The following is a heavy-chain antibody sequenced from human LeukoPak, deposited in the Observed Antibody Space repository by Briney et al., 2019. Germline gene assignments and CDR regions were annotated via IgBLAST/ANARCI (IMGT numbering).Heavy chain of an antibody. CDR2: INHSGST. CDR3: ARESSVAAVRARLDY. J-gene: IGHJ4*02. CDR1: GGSFSGYY. Sequence: SETLSLTCAVYGGSFSGYYWSWIRQPPGKGLEWLGEINHSGSTNYNPSLKSRVTISVDTSKNQFSLKLSSVTAADTAVYFCARESSVAAVRARLDYWGQGTLVTVSS. V-gene: IGHV4-34*01. D-gene: IGHD6-13*01.